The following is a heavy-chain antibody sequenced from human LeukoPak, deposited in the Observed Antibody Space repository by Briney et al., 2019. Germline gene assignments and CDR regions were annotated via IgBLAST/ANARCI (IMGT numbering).Heavy chain of an antibody. V-gene: IGHV4-30-2*01. Sequence: SETLSLTCDVSGGSISSGLYSWSWIWQPLGKGLEWIGYIYHTGSTYYNPSLKSRVTISVDTSKNQFSLRLSSVTAADTAVYYCARLQYCSGTSCYWFDPWGQGTLVTVSS. J-gene: IGHJ5*02. D-gene: IGHD2-2*01. CDR1: GGSISSGLYS. CDR2: IYHTGST. CDR3: ARLQYCSGTSCYWFDP.